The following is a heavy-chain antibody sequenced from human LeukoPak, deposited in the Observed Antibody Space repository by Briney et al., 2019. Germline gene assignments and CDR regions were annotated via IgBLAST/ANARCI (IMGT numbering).Heavy chain of an antibody. D-gene: IGHD4-17*01. CDR1: GFTFNDYY. Sequence: GGSLRLSCAASGFTFNDYYLSWIRQAPGKGLEWVSAMSGSGGSTYYADSVKGRFTISRDNAKNTLYLQMNSLRAEDTAVYYCAKDRGVRSDIWGQGTMVTVSS. CDR3: AKDRGVRSDI. CDR2: MSGSGGST. V-gene: IGHV3-23*01. J-gene: IGHJ3*02.